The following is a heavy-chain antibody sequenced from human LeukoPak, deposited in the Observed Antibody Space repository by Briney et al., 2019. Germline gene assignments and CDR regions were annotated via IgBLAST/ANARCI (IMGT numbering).Heavy chain of an antibody. D-gene: IGHD3-10*01. Sequence: GGSLRLSCAASGFTVSSKYMSWVRQAPGKGREWVSLISGGGSTYYADSVKGRFTISRDNSKNTLYLQMNSLRAEDTAVYYCARVPGAYYDAFDIWGQGTMVTVSS. J-gene: IGHJ3*02. CDR1: GFTVSSKY. CDR2: ISGGGST. V-gene: IGHV3-66*01. CDR3: ARVPGAYYDAFDI.